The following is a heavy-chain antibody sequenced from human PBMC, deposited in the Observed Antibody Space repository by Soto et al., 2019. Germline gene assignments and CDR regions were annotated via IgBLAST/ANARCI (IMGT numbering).Heavy chain of an antibody. V-gene: IGHV3-21*01. Sequence: EVQLVESGGGLVKPGGSLRLSCAASGFTFGSFSMNWVRQAPGKGLEWVSSISSSSSYIYYADSVKGRFTISRDNAKNALYLQMNSLRAEDTAVYYCARDTYDFWSGYFHSATNFDSWGQGTLVTVSS. CDR2: ISSSSSYI. CDR1: GFTFGSFS. J-gene: IGHJ4*02. CDR3: ARDTYDFWSGYFHSATNFDS. D-gene: IGHD3-3*01.